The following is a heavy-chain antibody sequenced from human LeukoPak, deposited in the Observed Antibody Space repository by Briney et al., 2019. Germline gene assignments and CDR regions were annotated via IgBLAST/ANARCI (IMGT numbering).Heavy chain of an antibody. Sequence: GGCLRLSCAASGFTFSLYWMHWVRQTPGKGLVWGSRLNSDGSITTYADSVKGRFTISRDNAKNTLYLQMNSLRAEDTALYYCVREYCGGDCYTDFWGQGTLVTVSS. CDR1: GFTFSLYW. J-gene: IGHJ4*02. V-gene: IGHV3-74*01. CDR3: VREYCGGDCYTDF. CDR2: LNSDGSIT. D-gene: IGHD2-21*02.